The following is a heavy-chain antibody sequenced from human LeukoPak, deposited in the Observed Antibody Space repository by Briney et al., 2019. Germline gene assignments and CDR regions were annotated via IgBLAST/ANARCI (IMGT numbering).Heavy chain of an antibody. D-gene: IGHD6-19*01. CDR1: GCTFSSYW. V-gene: IGHV3-74*01. Sequence: PGRSLRLSCAASGCTFSSYWMHWVLQAPGKGLLWVSRISSDGSSTTYADSVKGRFTISRDNAKNTLYLQMDSLRAEDTAVYYCARAAVAGDFDYWGRGTLVTVSS. CDR3: ARAAVAGDFDY. J-gene: IGHJ4*02. CDR2: ISSDGSST.